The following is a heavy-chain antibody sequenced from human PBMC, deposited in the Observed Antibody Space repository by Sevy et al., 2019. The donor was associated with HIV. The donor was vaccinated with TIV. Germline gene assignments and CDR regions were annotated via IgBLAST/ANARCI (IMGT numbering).Heavy chain of an antibody. Sequence: GGSLRLSCAASRFTFTSYSMHWVRQAPGKGLEWVATISYDATNKHYADSVKGRFTISRDNSRNSLFLQMNSLRSEDTAVYYCALERLSSNVAEYFQNWGHGTLVTVSS. CDR1: RFTFTSYS. D-gene: IGHD1-1*01. V-gene: IGHV3-30-3*01. CDR2: ISYDATNK. J-gene: IGHJ1*01. CDR3: ALERLSSNVAEYFQN.